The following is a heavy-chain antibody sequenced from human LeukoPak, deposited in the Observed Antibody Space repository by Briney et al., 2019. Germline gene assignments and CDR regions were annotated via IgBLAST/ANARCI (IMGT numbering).Heavy chain of an antibody. J-gene: IGHJ4*02. D-gene: IGHD3-22*01. V-gene: IGHV4-34*01. CDR2: INHSGST. CDR3: ARSVWLFGDPPYYFDY. CDR1: GGSFSGYY. Sequence: SETLSLTCAVYGGSFSGYYWSWIRQPPGKGLEWIGEINHSGSTNYNPSLKSRVTISVDTSKNQFSLKLSSVTAADTAVYYCARSVWLFGDPPYYFDYWGQGTLVTVSS.